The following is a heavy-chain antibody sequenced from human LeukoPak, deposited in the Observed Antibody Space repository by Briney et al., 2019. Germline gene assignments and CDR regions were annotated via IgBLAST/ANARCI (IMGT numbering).Heavy chain of an antibody. D-gene: IGHD3-22*01. Sequence: PGGSLRLSCAASGFTLSSYAMHWVRQAPGKGLEWVAVISYDGSNKYYADSVKGRFTISRDNSKNTLYLQMNSLRAEDTAVNYCARGSGGSGYYYPNYWGQGTLVTVSS. V-gene: IGHV3-30-3*01. J-gene: IGHJ4*02. CDR3: ARGSGGSGYYYPNY. CDR1: GFTLSSYA. CDR2: ISYDGSNK.